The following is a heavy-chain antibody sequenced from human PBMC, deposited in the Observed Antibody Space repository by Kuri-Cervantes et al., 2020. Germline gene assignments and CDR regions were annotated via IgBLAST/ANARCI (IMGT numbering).Heavy chain of an antibody. Sequence: GESLKISCAASGVTVSNNYMNWVRQAPGKGLEWVSIINSSGSTYYADSVKGRFTISRDNAKNSLYLQMNSLRDEDTAVYYCARKGESSSWYPWDWFDPWGQGTLVTVSS. CDR3: ARKGESSSWYPWDWFDP. CDR1: GVTVSNNY. V-gene: IGHV3-69-1*01. CDR2: INSSGST. J-gene: IGHJ5*02. D-gene: IGHD6-13*01.